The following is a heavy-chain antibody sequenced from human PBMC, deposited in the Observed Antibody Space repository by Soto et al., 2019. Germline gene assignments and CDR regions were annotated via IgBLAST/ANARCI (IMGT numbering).Heavy chain of an antibody. V-gene: IGHV4-31*03. J-gene: IGHJ5*02. CDR3: ARSVFP. Sequence: QVQLQESGPGLVKPSQTLSLTCTVSGGSISTGGYYWNWIRQHPGKGLEWIGYFYSSGSPYYNPPLKSRVTISVNTSKNQFSLKLSSVTAADTAVYYCARSVFPWGQGTLVTVSS. CDR2: FYSSGSP. CDR1: GGSISTGGYY.